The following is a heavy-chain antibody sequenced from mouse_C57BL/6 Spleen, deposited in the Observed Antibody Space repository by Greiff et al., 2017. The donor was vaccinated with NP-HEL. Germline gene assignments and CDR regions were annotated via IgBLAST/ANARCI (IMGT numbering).Heavy chain of an antibody. CDR3: ASGYYGSSDFDV. V-gene: IGHV1-82*01. J-gene: IGHJ1*03. CDR2: IYPGDGDS. D-gene: IGHD1-1*01. CDR1: GYAFSSSW. Sequence: VQLQQSGPELVKPGASVKISCKASGYAFSSSWMNWVKQRPGKGLEWIGRIYPGDGDSNYNGKFKGKATLTADKSSSTAYMQLSSLTSEDSAVYFCASGYYGSSDFDVWGTGTTVTVAS.